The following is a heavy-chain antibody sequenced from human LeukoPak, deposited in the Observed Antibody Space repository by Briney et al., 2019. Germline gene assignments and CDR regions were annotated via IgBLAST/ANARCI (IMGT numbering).Heavy chain of an antibody. J-gene: IGHJ4*02. CDR3: AKVLRGYSYHAFDY. D-gene: IGHD5-18*01. CDR1: GGTFSSYA. V-gene: IGHV1-69*06. Sequence: SVKVSCKASGGTFSSYAISWVRQAPGQGLEWMGGIIPIFGTANYAQKFQGRVTITADKSTSTAYMELSSLRSEDTAVYYCAKVLRGYSYHAFDYWGQGTLVTVSS. CDR2: IIPIFGTA.